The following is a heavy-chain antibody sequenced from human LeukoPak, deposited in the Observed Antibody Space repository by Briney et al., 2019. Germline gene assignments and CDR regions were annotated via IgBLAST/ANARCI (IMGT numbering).Heavy chain of an antibody. CDR1: GGSFSGYY. J-gene: IGHJ4*02. CDR2: INHSGST. V-gene: IGHV4-34*01. Sequence: SETLSLTCAVYGGSFSGYYWSWIRQPPGKGLEWIGEINHSGSTNYNPSLKSRVTISVDTSKNQFSLTLSSVTAADTAVYYCARLVWVDVSTIGDYYFDYWGQGTLVTVSS. CDR3: ARLVWVDVSTIGDYYFDY. D-gene: IGHD5/OR15-5a*01.